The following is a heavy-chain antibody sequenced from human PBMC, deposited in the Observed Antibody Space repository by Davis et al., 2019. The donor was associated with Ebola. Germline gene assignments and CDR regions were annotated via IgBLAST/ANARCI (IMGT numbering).Heavy chain of an antibody. V-gene: IGHV4-59*01. J-gene: IGHJ4*02. CDR3: ARDHWGSLDY. CDR2: IYYSGST. Sequence: MPSETLSLTCTVSGGSISSYYWSWIRQPPGKGLEWIGYIYYSGSTNYNPSLKSRVTISVDTSKNQFSLKLSSVTAADTAVYFCARDHWGSLDYWGQGTLVTVSS. D-gene: IGHD7-27*01. CDR1: GGSISSYY.